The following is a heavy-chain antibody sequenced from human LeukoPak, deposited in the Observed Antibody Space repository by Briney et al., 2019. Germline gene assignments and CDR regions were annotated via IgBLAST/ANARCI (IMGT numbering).Heavy chain of an antibody. V-gene: IGHV4-30-2*01. D-gene: IGHD3-10*01. CDR2: IYHSGST. J-gene: IGHJ3*02. CDR1: GGSISSGGYS. CDR3: ARGQITMVRGVIITHDAFDI. Sequence: PSQTLSLTCAVSGGSISSGGYSWSWIRQPPGKGLEWIGYIYHSGSTYYNPSLKSRVTISVDRSKNQFSLKLSSVTAADTAVYYCARGQITMVRGVIITHDAFDIWGQETMVTVSS.